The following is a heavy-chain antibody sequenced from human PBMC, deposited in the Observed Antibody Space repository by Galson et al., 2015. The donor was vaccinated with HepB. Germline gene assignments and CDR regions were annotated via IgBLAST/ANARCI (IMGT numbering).Heavy chain of an antibody. CDR3: ARVARYCGGASCYGWFDP. J-gene: IGHJ5*02. Sequence: SLRLSCAASGFIFSNYWMHWVRQTPGKGPVWISRINTDGTFLSYADSVKGRFTISRDNAKNTLYLQMNSLRAEDTAVYYCARVARYCGGASCYGWFDPWGQRTQVTVSP. CDR2: INTDGTFL. D-gene: IGHD2-2*01. V-gene: IGHV3-74*01. CDR1: GFIFSNYW.